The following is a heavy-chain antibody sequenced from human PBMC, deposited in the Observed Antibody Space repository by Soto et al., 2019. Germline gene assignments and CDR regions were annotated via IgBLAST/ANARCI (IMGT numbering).Heavy chain of an antibody. CDR3: ARLHYSSSFSSY. D-gene: IGHD6-6*01. CDR2: IYPGDSHV. V-gene: IGHV5-51*01. Sequence: GESLKISCQHSGNGFTTHWIGWVRQMPGKGLEWMGLIYPGDSHVRYGPSFQGQVTISIDRSTTTAYLQWSSLKASDTAIYYCARLHYSSSFSSYWGQGTLVTVSS. J-gene: IGHJ4*02. CDR1: GNGFTTHW.